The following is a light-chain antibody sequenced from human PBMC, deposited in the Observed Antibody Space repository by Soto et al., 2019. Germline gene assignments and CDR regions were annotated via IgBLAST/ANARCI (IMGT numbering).Light chain of an antibody. Sequence: IQMTQSPSSLSASVGDRVTMGFRASQSISSYLGWYQQKPGKAPKVLIYDTYTLQSGVPSRFSGSRSGTDFTLTISSLQPEDIATYYCLQDNMYPLTFGGGTKVDI. CDR2: DTY. CDR3: LQDNMYPLT. CDR1: QSISSY. J-gene: IGKJ4*01. V-gene: IGKV1-6*01.